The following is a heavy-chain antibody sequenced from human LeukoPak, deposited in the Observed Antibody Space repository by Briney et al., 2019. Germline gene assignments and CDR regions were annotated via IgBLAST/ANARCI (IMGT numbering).Heavy chain of an antibody. J-gene: IGHJ2*01. CDR2: IDYSGST. Sequence: PSETLPLTCSVSGGSISTYYWSWIRQPPGKGLEWIGYIDYSGSTNYNPSLKSRVTMSVDTSKNQFSLKLSSVTAADTAVYYCARVGPWCFDLWGRGTLVTVSS. CDR3: ARVGPWCFDL. CDR1: GGSISTYY. V-gene: IGHV4-59*01.